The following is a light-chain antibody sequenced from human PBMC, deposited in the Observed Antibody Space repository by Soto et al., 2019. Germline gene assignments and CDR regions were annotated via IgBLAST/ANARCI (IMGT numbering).Light chain of an antibody. J-gene: IGKJ1*01. CDR1: QSVSSH. V-gene: IGKV3-11*01. Sequence: EIVLTQSPGTLSLSPGERATLSCRASQSVSSHLAWYQQKPGQAPSLLIYDASNRATGIPARFSGSGSGTYFTLTISSLEPEDFAVYHCVQRTTWPWTCGQGRKVEIK. CDR3: VQRTTWPWT. CDR2: DAS.